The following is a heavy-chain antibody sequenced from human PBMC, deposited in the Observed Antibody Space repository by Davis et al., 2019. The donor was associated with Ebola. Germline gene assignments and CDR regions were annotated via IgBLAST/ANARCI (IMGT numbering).Heavy chain of an antibody. J-gene: IGHJ4*02. CDR3: ARDGYASGSWGDFDY. CDR2: IYSGGST. CDR1: GFIFTNYA. V-gene: IGHV3-66*02. Sequence: GGSLRLSCSTSGFIFTNYAMSWVRQAPGKGLEWVSVIYSGGSTYYADSVKGRFTISRDNSKNTLYLQMNSLRTEDTAVYYCARDGYASGSWGDFDYWGQGTLVTVSS. D-gene: IGHD3-10*01.